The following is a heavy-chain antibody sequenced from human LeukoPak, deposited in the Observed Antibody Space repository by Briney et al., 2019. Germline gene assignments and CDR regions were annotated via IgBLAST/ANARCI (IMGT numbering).Heavy chain of an antibody. D-gene: IGHD6-13*01. CDR2: IHYSGNN. CDR3: ARSVATPGRPDF. V-gene: IGHV4-59*01. Sequence: PSETLSLTCTVSGGSISTYYWSWIRQPPGKGLEWIGYIHYSGNNNYNPSLKSRVTISVDTSKNQYSLKLSSVTAADTAVYYCARSVATPGRPDFWGQGTLVTVSS. CDR1: GGSISTYY. J-gene: IGHJ4*02.